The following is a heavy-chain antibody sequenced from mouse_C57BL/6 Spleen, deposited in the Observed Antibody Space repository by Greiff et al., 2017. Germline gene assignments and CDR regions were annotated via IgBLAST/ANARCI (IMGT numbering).Heavy chain of an antibody. Sequence: EVKVVESGGGLVKPGGSLKLSCAASGFTFSDYGMHWVRQAPEKGLEWVAYISSGSSTIYYADTVKGRFTISRDNAKNTLCLQMTSLRAEDSAMFYCAREGDYAMDYWGQGTSVTVSS. V-gene: IGHV5-17*01. CDR3: AREGDYAMDY. J-gene: IGHJ4*01. CDR2: ISSGSSTI. CDR1: GFTFSDYG.